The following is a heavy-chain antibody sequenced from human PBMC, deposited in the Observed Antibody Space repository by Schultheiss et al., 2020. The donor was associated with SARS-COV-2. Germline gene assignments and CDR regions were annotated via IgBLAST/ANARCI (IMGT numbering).Heavy chain of an antibody. Sequence: GGSLRLSCAASGFTVSSNYMSWVRQAPGKGLEWVSVIYSGGSTYYADSVKGRFTISRDNSKNTLYLQMNSLRAEDTAVYYCARDSLVGAILYYYYYGMDVWGQGTTVTVSS. CDR2: IYSGGST. CDR3: ARDSLVGAILYYYYYGMDV. D-gene: IGHD1-26*01. CDR1: GFTVSSNY. J-gene: IGHJ6*02. V-gene: IGHV3-53*01.